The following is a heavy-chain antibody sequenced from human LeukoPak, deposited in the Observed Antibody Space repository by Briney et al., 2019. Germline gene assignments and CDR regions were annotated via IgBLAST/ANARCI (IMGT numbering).Heavy chain of an antibody. Sequence: PSETLSLTCAVYGGSFSGYYWSWIRQPPGKGLEWIGEINHSGSTNYNPSLKSRVTISVDTSKNQFSLQLNSVTPEDTAVYYCARDQVDSLYIYYYYGMDVWGQGTTVTVSS. J-gene: IGHJ6*02. CDR3: ARDQVDSLYIYYYYGMDV. V-gene: IGHV4-34*01. CDR2: INHSGST. CDR1: GGSFSGYY. D-gene: IGHD5/OR15-5a*01.